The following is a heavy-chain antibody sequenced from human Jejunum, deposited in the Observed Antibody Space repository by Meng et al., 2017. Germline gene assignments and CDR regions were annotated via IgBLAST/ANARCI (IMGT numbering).Heavy chain of an antibody. V-gene: IGHV3-53*02. J-gene: IGHJ4*02. D-gene: IGHD6-19*01. Sequence: EVQVVGTGGGLIQPGGSLRLSCAASGFAVSTNYMSWVRQAPGKGLEWVSVIYSGGNTYYADSVKGRFTISRDGSKNTLHLQMNSLRAEDTAVYYCARDWVAVADWGQGTLVTVSS. CDR1: GFAVSTNY. CDR3: ARDWVAVAD. CDR2: IYSGGNT.